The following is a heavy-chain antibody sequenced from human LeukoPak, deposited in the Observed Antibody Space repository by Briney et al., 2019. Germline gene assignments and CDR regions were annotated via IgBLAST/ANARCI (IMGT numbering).Heavy chain of an antibody. CDR2: IYYSGST. Sequence: SETLSLTSTVSSGSVSSGSYYWSWIRQPPGKGLEWIGYIYYSGSTNYNPSLKSRVTISGDTSKNQFSLKLSSVTAADTAVYYCARVGWYGGLTEFDYWGQGTLVTVSS. V-gene: IGHV4-61*01. CDR3: ARVGWYGGLTEFDY. J-gene: IGHJ4*02. D-gene: IGHD3-10*01. CDR1: SGSVSSGSYY.